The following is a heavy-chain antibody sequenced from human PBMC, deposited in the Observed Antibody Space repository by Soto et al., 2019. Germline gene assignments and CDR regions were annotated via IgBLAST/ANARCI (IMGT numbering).Heavy chain of an antibody. CDR2: IIPIFGTA. CDR1: GGTFSSYA. Sequence: ASVKVSCKASGGTFSSYAISWVRQAPGQGLEWMGGIIPIFGTANYAQKFQGRVTITADESTSTAYMELSSLRSEDTAVYSCACGGYCTNGVCYTVNYFDYWGQGTLVTVSS. D-gene: IGHD2-8*01. J-gene: IGHJ4*02. CDR3: ACGGYCTNGVCYTVNYFDY. V-gene: IGHV1-69*13.